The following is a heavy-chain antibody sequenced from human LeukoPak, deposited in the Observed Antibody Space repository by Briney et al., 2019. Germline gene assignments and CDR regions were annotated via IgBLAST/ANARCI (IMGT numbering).Heavy chain of an antibody. J-gene: IGHJ4*02. Sequence: SQTLSLTCSVSGDAITSGDDYWNWIRQSPGKRLQWIGYIFFTGSTYYNPSLGSRFTISLDAPKNQFSLRLNSVTAADTAVYYCARGDYTVLAGSPFDLWGRGTLVTVSS. D-gene: IGHD6-19*01. CDR3: ARGDYTVLAGSPFDL. CDR2: IFFTGST. V-gene: IGHV4-30-4*01. CDR1: GDAITSGDDY.